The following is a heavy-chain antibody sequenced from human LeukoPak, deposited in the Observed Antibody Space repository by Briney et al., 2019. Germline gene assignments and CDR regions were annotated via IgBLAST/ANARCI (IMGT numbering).Heavy chain of an antibody. J-gene: IGHJ4*02. V-gene: IGHV3-48*03. D-gene: IGHD3-22*01. CDR3: ASSLNYYDSSGYYHDY. CDR2: ISSSGSTI. CDR1: GFTFSSYA. Sequence: GGSLRLSCAASGFTFSSYAMSWVRQAPGKGLEWVSYISSSGSTIYYADSVKGRFTISRDNAKNSLYLQMNSLRAEDTAVYYCASSLNYYDSSGYYHDYWGQGTLVTVSS.